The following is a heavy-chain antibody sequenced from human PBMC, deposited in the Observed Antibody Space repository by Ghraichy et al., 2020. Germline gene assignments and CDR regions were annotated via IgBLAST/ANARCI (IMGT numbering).Heavy chain of an antibody. D-gene: IGHD2-2*02. CDR1: GFTFSSYW. CDR2: ISTDGSRT. J-gene: IGHJ5*02. CDR3: ARDPYCSSTNCYTGSWFDP. V-gene: IGHV3-74*01. Sequence: GGSLRLSCAASGFTFSSYWMHWVRQAPGKGLVWVSSISTDGSRTSYADSVKGRFIISRDNAKNTLYLQMNSLRAEDTAVYYCARDPYCSSTNCYTGSWFDPWGLGTLVTVSS.